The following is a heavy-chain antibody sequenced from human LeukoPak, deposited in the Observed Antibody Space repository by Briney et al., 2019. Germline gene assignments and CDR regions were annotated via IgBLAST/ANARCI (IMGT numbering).Heavy chain of an antibody. Sequence: ASVKVSCKASGYTFTSYAMHWVRQAPGQGLEWMGWINTNTGNPTYAQGFTGRFVFSLDTSVSTAYLQISSLKAEDTAVYYCARPKRTYYDFWSGYYSGYDMDVWGKGTTVTVSS. D-gene: IGHD3-3*01. CDR3: ARPKRTYYDFWSGYYSGYDMDV. V-gene: IGHV7-4-1*02. J-gene: IGHJ6*03. CDR1: GYTFTSYA. CDR2: INTNTGNP.